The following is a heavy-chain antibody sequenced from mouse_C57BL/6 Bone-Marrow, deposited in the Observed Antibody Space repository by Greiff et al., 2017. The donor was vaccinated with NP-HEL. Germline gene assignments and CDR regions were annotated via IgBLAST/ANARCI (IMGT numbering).Heavy chain of an antibody. Sequence: EVKVVESGGDLVKPGGSLKLSCAASGFTFSSYGMSWVRQTPDKRLEWVATISSGGSYTYYPDSVKGRFTISRDNAKNTLYLQMSSLKSEDTAMYYCARRYYGSSHWYFDVWGTGTTVTVSS. CDR1: GFTFSSYG. CDR2: ISSGGSYT. D-gene: IGHD1-1*01. CDR3: ARRYYGSSHWYFDV. J-gene: IGHJ1*03. V-gene: IGHV5-6*02.